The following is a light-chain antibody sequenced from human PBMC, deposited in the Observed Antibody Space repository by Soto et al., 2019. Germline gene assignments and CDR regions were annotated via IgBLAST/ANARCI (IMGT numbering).Light chain of an antibody. CDR1: SSDVGGYNY. CDR3: CSYAGSYISEV. V-gene: IGLV2-11*01. J-gene: IGLJ1*01. Sequence: QSALTQPRSVSGSPGQSVTISCTGTSSDVGGYNYVSWYQQHPGKAPKLMIYDVSKRPSGVPDRFSGSKSGNTASLTISGLQAEDEADYYCCSYAGSYISEVFGTETKLTVL. CDR2: DVS.